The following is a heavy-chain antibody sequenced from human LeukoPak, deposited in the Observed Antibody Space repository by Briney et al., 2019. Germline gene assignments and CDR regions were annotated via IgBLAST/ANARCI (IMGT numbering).Heavy chain of an antibody. CDR3: ARSKMTAFDS. CDR2: TYYRSKWYN. J-gene: IGHJ4*02. D-gene: IGHD2-21*02. Sequence: SQTLSLTCAISGDSVSSNSVAWYWIRQSPSSGLECLGTTYYRSKWYNDYAVYVKSRITINPDTSKNQFSLLLNSVTPEDTAVYYCARSKMTAFDSWGPGTLVTVSS. V-gene: IGHV6-1*01. CDR1: GDSVSSNSVA.